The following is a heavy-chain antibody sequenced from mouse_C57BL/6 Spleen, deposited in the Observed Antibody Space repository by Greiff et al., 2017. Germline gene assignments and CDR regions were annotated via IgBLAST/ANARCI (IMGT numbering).Heavy chain of an antibody. D-gene: IGHD1-1*01. V-gene: IGHV1-54*01. J-gene: IGHJ2*01. CDR3: ARCTTVVATDY. CDR2: INPGSGGT. Sequence: VQRVESGAELVRPGTSVKVSCKASGYAFTNYLIEWVKQRPGQGLEWIGVINPGSGGTNYNQKFKGKATLTVDKSSSTAYMQLSSLTSEDSAVYYCARCTTVVATDYWGQGTTLTVSS. CDR1: GYAFTNYL.